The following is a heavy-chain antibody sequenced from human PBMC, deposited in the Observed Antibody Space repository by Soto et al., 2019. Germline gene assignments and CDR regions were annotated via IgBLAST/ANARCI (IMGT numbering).Heavy chain of an antibody. V-gene: IGHV4-59*01. Sequence: SETLSLTCTVSGVSISSYYWSWIRQPPGKGLEWIGYIYYSGSTNYNPSLKSRVTISVDTSKNQFSLKLSSVTAADTAVYYCARAPSYYDILTGFDYYYYGMDVWGQGSTVT. CDR1: GVSISSYY. CDR2: IYYSGST. CDR3: ARAPSYYDILTGFDYYYYGMDV. J-gene: IGHJ6*02. D-gene: IGHD3-9*01.